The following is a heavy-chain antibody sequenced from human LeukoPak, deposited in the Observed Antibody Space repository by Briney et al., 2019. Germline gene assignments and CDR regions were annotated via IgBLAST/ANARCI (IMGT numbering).Heavy chain of an antibody. J-gene: IGHJ5*02. CDR2: IYYSGST. CDR1: GGSISSSSYY. V-gene: IGHV4-39*07. D-gene: IGHD5-12*01. CDR3: ARDPGPIRGYSPDWSDP. Sequence: SETLSLTCTVSGGSISSSSYYWGWIRQPPGKGLEWIGSIYYSGSTYYNPSLKSRVTISVDTSKNQFSLKLSSVTAADTAVYYCARDPGPIRGYSPDWSDPWGQGTLVTVSS.